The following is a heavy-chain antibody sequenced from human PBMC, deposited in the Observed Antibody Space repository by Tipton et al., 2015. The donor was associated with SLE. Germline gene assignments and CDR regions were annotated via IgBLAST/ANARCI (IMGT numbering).Heavy chain of an antibody. CDR1: GGSISSHY. V-gene: IGHV4-59*11. CDR3: AREGALRFLEWLGYFDL. CDR2: IYYSGST. D-gene: IGHD3-3*01. Sequence: TLSLTCTVSGGSISSHYWSWIRQPPGKGLEWIGYIYYSGSTNYNPPLKSRVTISVDTSKNQFSLKLSSVTAADTAVYYCAREGALRFLEWLGYFDLWGRGTLVTVAS. J-gene: IGHJ2*01.